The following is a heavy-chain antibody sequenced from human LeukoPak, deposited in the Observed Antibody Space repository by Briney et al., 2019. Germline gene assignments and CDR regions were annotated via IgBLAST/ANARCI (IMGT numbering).Heavy chain of an antibody. CDR1: GGSISSGTYY. V-gene: IGHV4-61*02. J-gene: IGHJ4*02. CDR3: ARADPYYYSSGSFPYDY. CDR2: IYTSGST. Sequence: SETLSLTCTVSGGSISSGTYYWSWIRQPAGKGLEWIGRIYTSGSTNYNPSLKSRVTISVDTSKNQSSLKLGSVTAADTAVYYCARADPYYYSSGSFPYDYWGQGSLVTVSS. D-gene: IGHD3-10*01.